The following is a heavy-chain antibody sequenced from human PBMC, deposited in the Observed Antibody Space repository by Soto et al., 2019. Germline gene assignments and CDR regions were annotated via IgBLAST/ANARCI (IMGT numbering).Heavy chain of an antibody. CDR3: ARTSYDFWSGYTEAPVVLGMDV. J-gene: IGHJ6*02. D-gene: IGHD3-3*01. CDR2: IYPGDSDT. Sequence: GESLKISCKGSGYSFTSYWIGWVRQMPGKGLEWMGIIYPGDSDTRYSPSFQGQVTISADKSISTAYLQWSSLKASDTAMYYCARTSYDFWSGYTEAPVVLGMDVWGQGTTVTVSS. V-gene: IGHV5-51*01. CDR1: GYSFTSYW.